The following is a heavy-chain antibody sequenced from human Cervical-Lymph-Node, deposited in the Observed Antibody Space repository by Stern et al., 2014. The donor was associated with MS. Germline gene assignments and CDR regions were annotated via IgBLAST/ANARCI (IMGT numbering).Heavy chain of an antibody. J-gene: IGHJ4*02. V-gene: IGHV5-51*01. Sequence: MQLVQSGAEVRKPGESLRISCKASGYSFNSYWIGWVRQMPGKGLEWVGIIYPGDSDPRYIPSFQGQVTISLDKSISTAYLQWSSLKSSDTAMYYCAREAMALPYCFDYWGQGTLVTVSS. CDR2: IYPGDSDP. CDR1: GYSFNSYW. CDR3: AREAMALPYCFDY. D-gene: IGHD1-7*01.